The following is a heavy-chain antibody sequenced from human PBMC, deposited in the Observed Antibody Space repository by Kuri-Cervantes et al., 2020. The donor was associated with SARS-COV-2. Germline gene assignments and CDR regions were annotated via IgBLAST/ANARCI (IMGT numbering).Heavy chain of an antibody. D-gene: IGHD2-15*01. Sequence: GSLILSCAASGFTFSSYGMHWVRQAPGKGLDWVAFIRYDGSNKYYADSVKGRFTISRDNSKNTLYLQMNSLRSEDTAVYYCAKDQHGIVVVVAAIDYWGQGTLVTVSS. V-gene: IGHV3-30*02. CDR1: GFTFSSYG. CDR3: AKDQHGIVVVVAAIDY. J-gene: IGHJ4*02. CDR2: IRYDGSNK.